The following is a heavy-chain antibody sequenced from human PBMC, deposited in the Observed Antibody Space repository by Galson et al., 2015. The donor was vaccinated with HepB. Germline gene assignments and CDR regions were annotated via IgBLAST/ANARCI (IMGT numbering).Heavy chain of an antibody. V-gene: IGHV1-69-2*01. J-gene: IGHJ4*02. CDR2: VDPEDGET. CDR3: ATTPRAERRFYFDY. D-gene: IGHD1-1*01. CDR1: GYTFTDYY. Sequence: VKVSCKVSGYTFTDYYMHWVQQAPGKGLEWMGLVDPEDGETIYAEKFQGRVTITADTSTDTAYMELSSLRSEDTAVYYCATTPRAERRFYFDYWGQGTLVTVSS.